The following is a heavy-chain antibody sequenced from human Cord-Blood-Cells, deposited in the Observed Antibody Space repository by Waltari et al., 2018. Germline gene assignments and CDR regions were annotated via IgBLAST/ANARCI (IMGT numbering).Heavy chain of an antibody. V-gene: IGHV1-69*06. CDR2: IIPIFGTA. CDR3: AREGGYCTNGVCYTGAAFDI. CDR1: XXXXXXXX. J-gene: IGHJ3*02. Sequence: QVQLVQSGAEVKKPGSSVKVSXXXXXXXXXXXXXXXXRXXXXXXLEWMGGIIPIFGTANYAQKFQGRVTITADKSTSTAYMELSSLRSEDTAVYYCAREGGYCTNGVCYTGAAFDIWGQGTMVTVSS. D-gene: IGHD2-8*01.